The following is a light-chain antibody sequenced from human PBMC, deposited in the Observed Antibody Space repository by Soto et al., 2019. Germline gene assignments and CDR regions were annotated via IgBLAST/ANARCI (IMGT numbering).Light chain of an antibody. J-gene: IGLJ3*02. CDR1: SSDVGGYKY. CDR2: EAT. V-gene: IGLV2-8*01. CDR3: SSYADSNNLL. Sequence: QSALTQPPSASGSPGQSVTISYTGTSSDVGGYKYVSWYQQHPGKAPKLLIYEATQRPSGVPDRFSGSKSGNTASLTVSGLQAEDEADYYCSSYADSNNLLFGGGTKLTVL.